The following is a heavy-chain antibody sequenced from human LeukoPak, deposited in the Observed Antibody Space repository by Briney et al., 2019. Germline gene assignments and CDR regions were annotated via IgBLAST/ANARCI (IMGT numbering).Heavy chain of an antibody. Sequence: GGPLRLSCAASGFTFSSYSMNWVRQAPGKGLEWVSSISSSSSYIYYADSVKGRFTISRDNAKNSLYLQMNSLRAEDTAVYYCARARVWGSYRYTDYWGQGTLVTVSS. J-gene: IGHJ4*02. CDR3: ARARVWGSYRYTDY. CDR2: ISSSSSYI. CDR1: GFTFSSYS. D-gene: IGHD3-16*02. V-gene: IGHV3-21*01.